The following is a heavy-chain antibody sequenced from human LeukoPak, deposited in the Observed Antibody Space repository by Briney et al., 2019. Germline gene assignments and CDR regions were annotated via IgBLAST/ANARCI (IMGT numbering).Heavy chain of an antibody. D-gene: IGHD2-8*01. Sequence: VKVSCKASGYTFTGYYMHWVRQAPRQGLEWMGWINPNSGGTNYGQKFQGRVTMTRDTSINTAYMELSRLRFDDTAVYYCARVWPCSNGVCPDVFDYWGQGTLVTVSS. CDR3: ARVWPCSNGVCPDVFDY. J-gene: IGHJ4*02. CDR1: GYTFTGYY. V-gene: IGHV1-2*02. CDR2: INPNSGGT.